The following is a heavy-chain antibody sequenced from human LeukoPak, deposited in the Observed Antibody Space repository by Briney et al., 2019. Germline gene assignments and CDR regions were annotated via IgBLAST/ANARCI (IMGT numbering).Heavy chain of an antibody. CDR1: GGSISSRSYY. J-gene: IGHJ5*02. D-gene: IGHD6-13*01. Sequence: SPSETLSLTCTVSGGSISSRSYYWGWIRQPPGKGLEWIGSIYYSGSTYYNPSLKSRVTISVDTSKNQFSLKLSSVTAADTAVYYCARHWRAAAGKNWFDPWGQGTLVTVSS. V-gene: IGHV4-39*01. CDR2: IYYSGST. CDR3: ARHWRAAAGKNWFDP.